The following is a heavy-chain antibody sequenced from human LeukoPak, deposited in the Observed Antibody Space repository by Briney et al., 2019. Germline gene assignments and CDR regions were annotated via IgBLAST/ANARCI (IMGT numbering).Heavy chain of an antibody. D-gene: IGHD2-21*01. J-gene: IGHJ3*02. CDR1: GFTFSTYW. CDR3: ANSITVGRFAFDI. CDR2: IRQDGSDK. V-gene: IGHV3-7*03. Sequence: PGGSLRLSCAASGFTFSTYWMSWVRQAPGKGLEWVANIRQDGSDKYYVDSVKGRFTISRDNSKNTLYLQMNSLRAEDTAVYYCANSITVGRFAFDIWGQGTMVTVSS.